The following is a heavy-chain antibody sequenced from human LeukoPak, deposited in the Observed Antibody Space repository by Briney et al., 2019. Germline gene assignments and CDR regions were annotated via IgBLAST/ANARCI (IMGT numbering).Heavy chain of an antibody. CDR1: GYSFTSYW. CDR2: IYPGDSDT. CDR3: ARHAHGGNSILSWFDP. D-gene: IGHD4-23*01. V-gene: IGHV5-51*01. Sequence: GESLKIPCKGSGYSFTSYWIGWVRQMPGKGLEWMGIIYPGDSDTRYSPSFQGQVTISADKSISTAYLQWSSLKASDTAMYYCARHAHGGNSILSWFDPWGQGTLVTVSS. J-gene: IGHJ5*02.